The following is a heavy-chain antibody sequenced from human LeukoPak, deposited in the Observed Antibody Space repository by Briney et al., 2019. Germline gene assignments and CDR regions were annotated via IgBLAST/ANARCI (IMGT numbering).Heavy chain of an antibody. CDR3: AKGYYYDSSGYISGYYFDY. J-gene: IGHJ4*02. V-gene: IGHV3-23*01. CDR2: ISGSGGST. CDR1: GFTFSSYA. D-gene: IGHD3-22*01. Sequence: GGSLRLSCAASGFTFSSYAMSWVRQAPGKGLEWVSAISGSGGSTNYADSVKGRFTISRDNSKNTLYLQTNSLRAEDTAVYHCAKGYYYDSSGYISGYYFDYWGQGTLVTVSS.